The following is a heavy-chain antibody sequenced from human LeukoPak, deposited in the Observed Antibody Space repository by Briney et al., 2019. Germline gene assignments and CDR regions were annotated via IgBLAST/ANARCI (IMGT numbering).Heavy chain of an antibody. CDR2: ISWNSGSI. CDR1: RFTFSNYA. Sequence: GGSLRLSCAASRFTFSNYAMSWVRQAPGKGLEWVSGISWNSGSIGYADSVKGRFTISRDNAKNSLYLQMNSLRAEDTAVYYCARVFYDFWSGYTPSDAFDIWGQGTMVTVSS. D-gene: IGHD3-3*01. J-gene: IGHJ3*02. CDR3: ARVFYDFWSGYTPSDAFDI. V-gene: IGHV3-20*04.